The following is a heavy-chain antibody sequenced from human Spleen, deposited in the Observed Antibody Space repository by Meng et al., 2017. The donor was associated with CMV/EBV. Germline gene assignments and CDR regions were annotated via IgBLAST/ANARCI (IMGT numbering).Heavy chain of an antibody. D-gene: IGHD2-2*01. CDR1: GGSISSSSYY. Sequence: SETLSLTCTVSGGSISSSSYYWGWIRQPPGKGLEWIGSIYYSGSTYYNPSLKSRVTISVDTSKNQFSLKLSSVTAADTAVYYCAVRDPAAALFDYWGQGTLVTVSS. CDR2: IYYSGST. J-gene: IGHJ4*02. CDR3: AVRDPAAALFDY. V-gene: IGHV4-39*01.